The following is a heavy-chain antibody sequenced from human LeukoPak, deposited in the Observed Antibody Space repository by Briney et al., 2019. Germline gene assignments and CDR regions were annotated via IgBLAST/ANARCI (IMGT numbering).Heavy chain of an antibody. CDR3: ARDPYGDYYFDY. CDR2: IKEDGSEK. Sequence: PGGSLRLSCAASGFTFSSYCMTWVRQAPGKGLEWVANIKEDGSEKYYVDPVKGRFTISRDNAKNSLFLQMNSLRAEDTAVYYCARDPYGDYYFDYWGQGTLVTVSS. D-gene: IGHD4-17*01. CDR1: GFTFSSYC. J-gene: IGHJ4*02. V-gene: IGHV3-7*01.